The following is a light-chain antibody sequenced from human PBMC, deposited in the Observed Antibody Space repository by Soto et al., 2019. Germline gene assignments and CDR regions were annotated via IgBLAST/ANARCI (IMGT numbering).Light chain of an antibody. V-gene: IGKV3-15*01. Sequence: EIVMTQSPATLSVSPGERATLSCRASQSVSSNLAWYQRKPGQAPRLLIYGASTRATGIPARFSGSGSGTQFTLTISSLQSEDFALYYCQQYDNWPRTFGQGTKLEIQ. J-gene: IGKJ2*01. CDR1: QSVSSN. CDR3: QQYDNWPRT. CDR2: GAS.